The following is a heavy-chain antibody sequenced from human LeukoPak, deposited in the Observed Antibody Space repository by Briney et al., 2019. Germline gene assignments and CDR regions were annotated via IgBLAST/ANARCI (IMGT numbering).Heavy chain of an antibody. Sequence: GGPMRLSCAASGFTFSGSAIHWVRQSSGKGLEWVGQIDKKDKGYATATAYAASVKGRFTISRDDSINTAYLQMKSLKTEDTALYYCTRDSGTYNWFDPWGQGTMVTVSS. V-gene: IGHV3-73*01. J-gene: IGHJ5*02. D-gene: IGHD1-26*01. CDR2: IDKKDKGYAT. CDR1: GFTFSGSA. CDR3: TRDSGTYNWFDP.